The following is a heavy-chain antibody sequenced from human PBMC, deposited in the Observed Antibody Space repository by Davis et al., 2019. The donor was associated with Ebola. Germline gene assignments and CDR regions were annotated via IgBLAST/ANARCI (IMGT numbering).Heavy chain of an antibody. D-gene: IGHD1-20*01. Sequence: GGSLRLSCAASGFTFSGSAMHWVRQAPGKGLEWVGRTRNKANSYTTEYAASVKGRFTISRDDSKNSLYLQMNSLKTEDTAVYYCTLTVGSFDYWGQGTLVTVSS. CDR2: TRNKANSYTT. CDR1: GFTFSGSA. CDR3: TLTVGSFDY. J-gene: IGHJ4*02. V-gene: IGHV3-72*01.